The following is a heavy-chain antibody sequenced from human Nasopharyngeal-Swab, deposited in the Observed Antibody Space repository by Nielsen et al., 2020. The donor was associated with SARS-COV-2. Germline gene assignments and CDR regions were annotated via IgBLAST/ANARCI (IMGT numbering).Heavy chain of an antibody. CDR2: ISGGGGST. CDR3: AKGLDYYDSSAYLG. V-gene: IGHV3-23*01. J-gene: IGHJ4*02. CDR1: GFTFSSYA. Sequence: GESLKISCVASGFTFSSYAMNWVRQAPGKGLERVSTISGGGGSTYYADSVKGRFTISRDNSKNTLFLQMNSLRGDDTAVYYCAKGLDYYDSSAYLGWGQGTLVTVSS. D-gene: IGHD3-22*01.